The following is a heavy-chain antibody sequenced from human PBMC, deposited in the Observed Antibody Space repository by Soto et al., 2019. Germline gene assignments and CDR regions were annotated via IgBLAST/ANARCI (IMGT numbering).Heavy chain of an antibody. CDR1: GFTFSSYA. CDR3: AKMNGPPH. J-gene: IGHJ4*02. Sequence: EVQLLESGGGLVQPGGSLRLSCAASGFTFSSYAMSWVRQAPGKGLEWVSAISGSGDRTYYADSVKGRLTISRDNSRNTLYMQMNSLRGEDTAVYFCAKMNGPPHWGQGTLVTVSS. CDR2: ISGSGDRT. V-gene: IGHV3-23*01. D-gene: IGHD2-8*01.